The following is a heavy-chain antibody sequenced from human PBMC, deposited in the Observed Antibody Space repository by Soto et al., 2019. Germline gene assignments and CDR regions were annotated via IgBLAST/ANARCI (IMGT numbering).Heavy chain of an antibody. Sequence: GGSLRLSCAASGLTISNSWMNWVRQAPGKGLEWVGRIKTNTEGGTTDYAAAVKGRFTVSRDDSKNTLYLQMNSLKTEDTAVYYCTTGSVEGVWGQGTTVTVSS. J-gene: IGHJ6*02. CDR1: GLTISNSW. CDR2: IKTNTEGGTT. CDR3: TTGSVEGV. V-gene: IGHV3-15*07. D-gene: IGHD2-15*01.